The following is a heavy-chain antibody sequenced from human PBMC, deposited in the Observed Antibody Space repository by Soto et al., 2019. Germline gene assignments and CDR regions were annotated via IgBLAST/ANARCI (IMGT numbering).Heavy chain of an antibody. CDR2: IHADGSST. D-gene: IGHD3-10*01. CDR1: GFTFSNFW. CDR3: ARDRGTYALDV. Sequence: EVQLVESGGGLVQPGGSLRLSCSVSGFTFSNFWMHWVRQAPGKGLVWVSHIHADGSSTSYADFVKGRFTISRDNAKNTLYLQMNSLRADDTAVYYCARDRGTYALDVWGQGTTVTVSS. V-gene: IGHV3-74*01. J-gene: IGHJ6*02.